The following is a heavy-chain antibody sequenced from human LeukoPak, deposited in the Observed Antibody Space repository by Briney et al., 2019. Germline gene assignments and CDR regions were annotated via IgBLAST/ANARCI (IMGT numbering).Heavy chain of an antibody. CDR1: GFTFSSYE. CDR3: AKEDRQQWLVDY. J-gene: IGHJ4*02. Sequence: GGSLRLSCAASGFTFSSYEMNWVRQAPGKGLEWVSYISGSGSTIYYADSVKGRFTVSRDNAKNSLYLQMNSLRAEDTAVYYCAKEDRQQWLVDYWGQGTLVTASS. CDR2: ISGSGSTI. D-gene: IGHD6-19*01. V-gene: IGHV3-48*03.